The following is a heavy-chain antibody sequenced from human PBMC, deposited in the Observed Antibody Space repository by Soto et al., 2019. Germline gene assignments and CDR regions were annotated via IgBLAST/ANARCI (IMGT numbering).Heavy chain of an antibody. CDR1: GFTFNSHG. CDR3: ARGAEYQLLSRDYFYGMDV. D-gene: IGHD2-2*01. V-gene: IGHV3-30*03. Sequence: QVQLVEAGGGVVQPGRSLRLSCGASGFTFNSHGMHWVRQAPGKGLEWVAVISYEGSNNFYAESVKGRFTISRDNSKNTLFLQMIRLRREDTAVYYCARGAEYQLLSRDYFYGMDVWGQGTTVTVSS. CDR2: ISYEGSNN. J-gene: IGHJ6*02.